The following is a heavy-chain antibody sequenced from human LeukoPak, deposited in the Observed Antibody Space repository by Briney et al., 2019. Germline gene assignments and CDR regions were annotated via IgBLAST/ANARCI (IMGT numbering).Heavy chain of an antibody. V-gene: IGHV3-21*01. CDR1: GFTFSSYA. J-gene: IGHJ4*02. CDR2: ISSSSSYI. CDR3: ARDAGRPYSSSSDVDY. D-gene: IGHD6-6*01. Sequence: GGSLRLSCAASGFTFSSYAMSWVRQAPGKGLEWVSSISSSSSYIYYADSVKGRFTISRDNAKNSLYLQMNSLRAEDTAVYYCARDAGRPYSSSSDVDYWGQGTLVTVSS.